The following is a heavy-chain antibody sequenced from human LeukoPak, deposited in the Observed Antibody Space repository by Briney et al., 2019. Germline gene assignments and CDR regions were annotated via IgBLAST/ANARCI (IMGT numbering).Heavy chain of an antibody. CDR2: ISYDGSNK. J-gene: IGHJ4*02. D-gene: IGHD1-26*01. Sequence: GGSLRLSCAASGFTFSSYAMHWVRQAPGKGLEWVAVISYDGSNKYYADSVKGRFTISRDNSKNTLYLQMNSLRAEDTAVYYCFYRLSYGNAYDYWGQGTLVTVST. CDR1: GFTFSSYA. V-gene: IGHV3-30-3*01. CDR3: FYRLSYGNAYDY.